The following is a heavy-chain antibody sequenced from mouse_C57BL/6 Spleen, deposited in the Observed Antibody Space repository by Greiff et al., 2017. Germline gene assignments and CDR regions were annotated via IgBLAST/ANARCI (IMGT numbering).Heavy chain of an antibody. Sequence: QVQLQQSGAELAKPGASVKLSCKASGYTFTSYWMHWVKQRPGQGLEWIGYINPSGGYTKYTQKFKDKSTLTADKSSSTAYMQLSSLTYEDSAVYYCARGDGYYSIYFDGWGKGTTLTVSS. CDR1: GYTFTSYW. V-gene: IGHV1-7*01. D-gene: IGHD2-3*01. CDR2: INPSGGYT. CDR3: ARGDGYYSIYFDG. J-gene: IGHJ2*01.